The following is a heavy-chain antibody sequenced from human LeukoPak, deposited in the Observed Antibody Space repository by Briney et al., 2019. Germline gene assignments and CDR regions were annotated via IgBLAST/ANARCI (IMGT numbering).Heavy chain of an antibody. Sequence: SETLSLTCAVSGGSISSSNWWSWVRQPPGKGLEWIGEIYHSGSTNYNPSLKSRVTISVDTSKNQFSLKLSSVTAADTAVYYCARWGPNYGGLWFDPWGQGTLVTVSS. V-gene: IGHV4-4*02. CDR1: GGSISSSNW. CDR3: ARWGPNYGGLWFDP. D-gene: IGHD4-23*01. J-gene: IGHJ5*02. CDR2: IYHSGST.